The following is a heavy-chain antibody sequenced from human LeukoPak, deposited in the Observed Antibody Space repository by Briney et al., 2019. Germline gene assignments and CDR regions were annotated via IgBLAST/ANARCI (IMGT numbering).Heavy chain of an antibody. Sequence: GATVKISCKVSGYTFTDYYMHWVQQAPGKGLEWMGLVDPEDGETIYAEKFQGRVTITADTSTATAYMELSSLRSEDTAVYYCATGPDYDFWSGPTQMDYWGQGTLVTVSS. D-gene: IGHD3-3*01. CDR3: ATGPDYDFWSGPTQMDY. J-gene: IGHJ4*02. CDR1: GYTFTDYY. V-gene: IGHV1-69-2*01. CDR2: VDPEDGET.